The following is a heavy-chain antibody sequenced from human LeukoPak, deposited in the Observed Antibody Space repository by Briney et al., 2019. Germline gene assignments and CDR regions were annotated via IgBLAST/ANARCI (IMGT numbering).Heavy chain of an antibody. V-gene: IGHV1-2*02. CDR2: INPNSGGP. D-gene: IGHD3-10*01. CDR1: GYTFTSYD. Sequence: GASVKVSCKASGYTFTSYDINWVRQAPGQGLEWMGWINPNSGGPNYAREFQGRVTMTRDTSISTAYMELSSLRSDDTAVYYCARICTSGSFYCYWGQGTLVTVSS. CDR3: ARICTSGSFYCY. J-gene: IGHJ4*02.